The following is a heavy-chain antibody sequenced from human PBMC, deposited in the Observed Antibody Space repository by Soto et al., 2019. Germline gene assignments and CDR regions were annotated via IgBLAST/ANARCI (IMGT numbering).Heavy chain of an antibody. CDR2: IYRTGST. CDR3: ASRDPGTSVDY. J-gene: IGHJ4*02. D-gene: IGHD1-7*01. V-gene: IGHV4-4*02. Sequence: LSLTCAVSGGSFTSNNWWTWVRQPPGQGLEWIGEIYRTGSTNYNPSLKSRVTISLDKSENQFPLKVTSLTAADTAVYYCASRDPGTSVDYWGQGTLVTVSS. CDR1: GGSFTSNNW.